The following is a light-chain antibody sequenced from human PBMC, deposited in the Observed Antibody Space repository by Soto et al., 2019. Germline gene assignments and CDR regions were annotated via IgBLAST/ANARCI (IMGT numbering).Light chain of an antibody. CDR2: LEGSGSY. V-gene: IGLV4-60*02. J-gene: IGLJ3*02. CDR1: SGHSSYI. CDR3: ETWDSNTRV. Sequence: QPVLTQPSSASASLGSSVKLTCTLSSGHSSYIIAWHQQQPGKAPRYLMKLEGSGSYNKGSGVPDRFSGSSSGAARYLTISNLQFEDEADYYCETWDSNTRVFGGGTKLTVL.